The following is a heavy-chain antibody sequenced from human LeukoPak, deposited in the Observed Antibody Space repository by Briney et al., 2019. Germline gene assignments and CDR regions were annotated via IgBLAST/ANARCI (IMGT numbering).Heavy chain of an antibody. CDR3: ARVVDGYNGYYFDY. V-gene: IGHV1-69*04. Sequence: SVKVSCKASGGTFSSYAISWVRQAPGQGLEWMGRIIPILGIANYAHKFQGRVTITADKSTSTAYMELSSLRSEDTAVYYCARVVDGYNGYYFDYWGQGTLVTVSS. J-gene: IGHJ4*02. CDR2: IIPILGIA. CDR1: GGTFSSYA. D-gene: IGHD5-24*01.